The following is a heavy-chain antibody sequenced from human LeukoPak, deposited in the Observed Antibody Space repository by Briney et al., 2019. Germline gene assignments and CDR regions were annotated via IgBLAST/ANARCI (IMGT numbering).Heavy chain of an antibody. D-gene: IGHD6-25*01. CDR1: GGSISSYY. J-gene: IGHJ5*02. CDR3: ARDRAENWFDP. V-gene: IGHV4-59*01. CDR2: IYYSGST. Sequence: PSETLSLTCTVSGGSISSYYWSWIRQPPGKGLEWIGYIYYSGSTSYNPSLKSRVTISVDTSKNQFSLKLSSVTAADTAVYCCARDRAENWFDPWGQGTLVTVSS.